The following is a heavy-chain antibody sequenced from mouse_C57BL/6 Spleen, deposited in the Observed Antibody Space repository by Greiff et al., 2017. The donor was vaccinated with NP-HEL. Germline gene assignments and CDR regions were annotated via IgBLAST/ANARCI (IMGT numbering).Heavy chain of an antibody. Sequence: VQLQQSGPELVKPGASVKMSCKASGYTFTDYNMHWVKQSPGKSLEWIGYINPNNGGTSYNQKFKGKATLTVNKTSSTAYMELRSLTSEDSAVYYCARSRGSTGSFAYWGQGTLVTVSA. V-gene: IGHV1-22*01. CDR1: GYTFTDYN. J-gene: IGHJ3*01. CDR2: INPNNGGT. CDR3: ARSRGSTGSFAY.